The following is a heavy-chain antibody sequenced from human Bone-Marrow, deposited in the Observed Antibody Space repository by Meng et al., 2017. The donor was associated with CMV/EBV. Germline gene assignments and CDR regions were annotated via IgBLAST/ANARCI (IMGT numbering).Heavy chain of an antibody. CDR2: IGTVGDT. Sequence: GETLKISCTASGFTFSTYDFHWVRQPTGKVLEWVSSIGTVGDTYSIGSVKGRFIISREDAKNSVYLQMNGLRDGDTGLYYCARARSPTHFDYWGQGALVTVSS. CDR1: GFTFSTYD. J-gene: IGHJ4*02. CDR3: ARARSPTHFDY. V-gene: IGHV3-13*01.